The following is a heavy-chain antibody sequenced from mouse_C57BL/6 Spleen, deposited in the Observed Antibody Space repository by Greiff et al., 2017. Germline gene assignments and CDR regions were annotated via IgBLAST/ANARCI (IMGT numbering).Heavy chain of an antibody. CDR3: ARRGGTGAMDY. Sequence: QVTLKVCGPGILQSSQTLSLTCSFSGFSLSTSGMGVSWIRQPSGKGLEWLAHIYWDADKRSNPSLKSRLTISKDTSRNQVFLKITSVDTADTATYYCARRGGTGAMDYWGQGTSVTVSS. D-gene: IGHD3-3*01. J-gene: IGHJ4*01. CDR2: IYWDADK. CDR1: GFSLSTSGMG. V-gene: IGHV8-12*01.